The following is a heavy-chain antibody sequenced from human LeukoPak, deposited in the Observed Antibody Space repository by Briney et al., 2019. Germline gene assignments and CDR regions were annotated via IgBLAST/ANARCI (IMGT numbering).Heavy chain of an antibody. J-gene: IGHJ6*04. Sequence: GSLRLSCAASGFPFSSYEMNWVRQAPGKGLEWVSYISSSGSTIYYADSVKGRFTISRDNAKNSLYLQMNSLRAEDTAVYYCAELGITMIGGVWGKGTTVTISS. V-gene: IGHV3-48*03. CDR1: GFPFSSYE. CDR3: AELGITMIGGV. CDR2: ISSSGSTI. D-gene: IGHD3-10*02.